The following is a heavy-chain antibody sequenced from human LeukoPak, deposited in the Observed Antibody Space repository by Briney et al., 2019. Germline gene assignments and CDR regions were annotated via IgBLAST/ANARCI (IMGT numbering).Heavy chain of an antibody. Sequence: PGGSLRLSCVASGFTFSDYAMNWVRQAPGKGLEWVSRISASGGSTYYTDSVKGRFTISRDSSENTLYLQMNSLRAEDTAVYYCVKASGSGTSYVPFDSWGQGTLVTVSS. J-gene: IGHJ4*02. D-gene: IGHD3-10*01. CDR1: GFTFSDYA. CDR3: VKASGSGTSYVPFDS. V-gene: IGHV3-23*01. CDR2: ISASGGST.